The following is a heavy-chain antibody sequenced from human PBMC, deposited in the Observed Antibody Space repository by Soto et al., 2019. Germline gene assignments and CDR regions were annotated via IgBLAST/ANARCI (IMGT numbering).Heavy chain of an antibody. CDR3: ARDPLSSFAMDV. Sequence: QVQLVQSGAEVKKPGSSVKVSCKASGDTFSSYAISWVRQAPGQGLEWMGIIIPTFGRTNYAQKFQGRLTISADDSTSTAYMELSSLVSEDTAVYYCARDPLSSFAMDVWGQGTTVIVSS. V-gene: IGHV1-69*18. CDR2: IIPTFGRT. J-gene: IGHJ6*02. D-gene: IGHD3-10*02. CDR1: GDTFSSYA.